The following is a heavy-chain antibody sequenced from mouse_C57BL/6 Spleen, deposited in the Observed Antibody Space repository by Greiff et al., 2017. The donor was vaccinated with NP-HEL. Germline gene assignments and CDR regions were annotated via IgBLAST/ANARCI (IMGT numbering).Heavy chain of an antibody. V-gene: IGHV7-3*01. CDR2: IRNKANGYTT. Sequence: EVQLVESGGGLVQPGGSLSLSCAASGFTFTDYYMSWVRQPPGKALEWLGFIRNKANGYTTEYSASVKGRFTISRDNSQSILYLQMNALRAEDSATYYCARGYYGSSYDYYAMDYWGQRTSVTVSS. J-gene: IGHJ4*01. CDR1: GFTFTDYY. CDR3: ARGYYGSSYDYYAMDY. D-gene: IGHD1-1*01.